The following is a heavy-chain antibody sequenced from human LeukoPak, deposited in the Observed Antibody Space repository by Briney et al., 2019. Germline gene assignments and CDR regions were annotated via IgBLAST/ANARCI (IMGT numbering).Heavy chain of an antibody. V-gene: IGHV1-18*01. CDR1: GYTFTSYG. CDR3: ARAVRLRRSSSSSYNWFDP. Sequence: GASVKVSCKASGYTFTSYGISWVRQAPGQGLEWMGWISAYNGNTNYAQKLQGRVTMTTDTSTSTAYMELRRLRSDDTAVYYCARAVRLRRSSSSSYNWFDPWGKGTLVTVSS. D-gene: IGHD6-6*01. CDR2: ISAYNGNT. J-gene: IGHJ5*02.